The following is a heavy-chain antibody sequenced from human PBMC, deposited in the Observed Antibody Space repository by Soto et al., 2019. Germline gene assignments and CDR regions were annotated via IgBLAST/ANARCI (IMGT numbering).Heavy chain of an antibody. CDR1: GGSISSSNW. D-gene: IGHD1-1*01. J-gene: IGHJ4*02. V-gene: IGHV4-4*02. CDR2: IYHSGST. Sequence: QVQRQESGPGLVKPSGTLSLTCAVSGGSISSSNWWGWVRQPPGKGLEWIGEIYHSGSTNYNPSLKSRVTISVDKSKNQFSLKLSSVTAADTAVYYCHTEPVQLERRGRFDYWGQGTLVTVSS. CDR3: HTEPVQLERRGRFDY.